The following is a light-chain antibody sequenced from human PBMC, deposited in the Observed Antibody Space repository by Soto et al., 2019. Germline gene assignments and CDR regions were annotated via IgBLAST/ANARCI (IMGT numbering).Light chain of an antibody. CDR3: QHYNSYSEA. J-gene: IGKJ1*01. CDR2: DAS. V-gene: IGKV1-5*01. Sequence: DSQMTQSPSTLSASVGDRVTNTCRASQSISSWLAWYQQKPGKAPKLLIYDASSLESGVPSRFSGSGSGTEFTLTISSLQPDDFATYYCQHYNSYSEAFGQGTKVDIK. CDR1: QSISSW.